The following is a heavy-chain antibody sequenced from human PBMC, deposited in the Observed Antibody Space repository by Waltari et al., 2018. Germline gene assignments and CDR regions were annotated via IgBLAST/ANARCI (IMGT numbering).Heavy chain of an antibody. Sequence: EVQLVESGGGLVQPGGSLSLSCAASGFTFSSYAMSWVRQAPGKGLEWVSAISGSGGSTYYADSVKGRFTISRDNSKNTLYLQMNSLKTEDTAVYYCTGTAWLIAGLDVWGQGTTVTVSS. D-gene: IGHD6-19*01. CDR2: ISGSGGST. CDR3: TGTAWLIAGLDV. CDR1: GFTFSSYA. J-gene: IGHJ6*02. V-gene: IGHV3-23*04.